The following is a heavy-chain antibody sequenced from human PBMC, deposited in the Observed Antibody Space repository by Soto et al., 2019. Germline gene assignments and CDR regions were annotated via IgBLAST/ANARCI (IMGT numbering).Heavy chain of an antibody. CDR1: GGSFSGYY. CDR2: INHSGST. D-gene: IGHD5-12*01. CDR3: ARGGYSGYDSQYYFDY. V-gene: IGHV4-34*01. Sequence: SETLSLTCAVYGGSFSGYYWSWIRQPPGKGLEWIGEINHSGSTNYNPSLKSRVTISVDTSKNQFSLKLSSVTAADTAVYYCARGGYSGYDSQYYFDYWGQGTLVTVSS. J-gene: IGHJ4*02.